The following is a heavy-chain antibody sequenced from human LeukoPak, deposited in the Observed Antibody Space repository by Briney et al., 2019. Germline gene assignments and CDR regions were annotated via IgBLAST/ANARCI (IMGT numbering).Heavy chain of an antibody. CDR3: ARSGRGATWWARNNWFDP. Sequence: ASETLSLTCTVSGGSISSSSYYWGWIRQPPGKGLEWIGSIYYSGSTYYNPSLKSRVTISVDTSKNQFSLKLSSVTAADTAVYYCARSGRGATWWARNNWFDPWGQGTLVTVSS. J-gene: IGHJ5*02. CDR1: GGSISSSSYY. CDR2: IYYSGST. V-gene: IGHV4-39*01. D-gene: IGHD2-15*01.